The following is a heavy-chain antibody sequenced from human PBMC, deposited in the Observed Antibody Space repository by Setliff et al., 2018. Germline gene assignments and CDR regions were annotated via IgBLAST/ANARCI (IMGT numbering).Heavy chain of an antibody. V-gene: IGHV1-2*06. J-gene: IGHJ3*02. CDR2: INPNSGGT. CDR1: GYTFTGYS. CDR3: ARDRKEVVISPSQAAFDI. Sequence: ASVKVSCKASGYTFTGYSMHWVRQAPGQGLEWMGRINPNSGGTNYAQEFQGRVTISSDTAASTAYMELRSLRSDDTAVYYCARDRKEVVISPSQAAFDIWGQGTMVTVSS. D-gene: IGHD3-22*01.